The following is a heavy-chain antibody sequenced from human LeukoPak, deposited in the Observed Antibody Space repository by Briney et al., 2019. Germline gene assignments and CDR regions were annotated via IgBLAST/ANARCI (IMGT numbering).Heavy chain of an antibody. CDR3: AREAAALGSLDY. CDR1: GGTFSSYA. J-gene: IGHJ4*02. CDR2: IIPIFSTA. Sequence: SVKVSCKAAGGTFSSYAISWVRQAPGQGLEWMGGIIPIFSTANYAQKFQGRVTITADESTSTAYMELSSLRSEDTAVYYCAREAAALGSLDYWGQGTLVTVSS. V-gene: IGHV1-69*13. D-gene: IGHD6-13*01.